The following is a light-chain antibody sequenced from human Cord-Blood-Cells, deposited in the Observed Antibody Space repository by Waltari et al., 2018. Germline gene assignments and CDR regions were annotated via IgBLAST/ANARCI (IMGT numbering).Light chain of an antibody. CDR1: KSSSSW. J-gene: IGKJ1*01. CDR3: QPYNSYGT. V-gene: IGKV1-5*03. CDR2: KAS. Sequence: DIQMTQSPSTLSASLGDIVTITCRASKSSSSWLAWYQQKPGKAPKPLIYKASSLESGVPSTFSGSGSGTEFTLTISSLQPDDVATYYCQPYNSYGTFGQGTKVEIK.